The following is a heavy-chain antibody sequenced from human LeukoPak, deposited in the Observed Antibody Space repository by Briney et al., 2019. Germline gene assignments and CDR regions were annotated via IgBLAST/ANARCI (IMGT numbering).Heavy chain of an antibody. CDR1: GYTFTSYG. CDR3: ARVYYDILTGYYEDY. V-gene: IGHV1-18*01. Sequence: ASVKVSCKASGYTFTSYGISWVRQAPGQGLEWMGWISAYNGNTNYAQKLQGRVTMTTDTSTSTAYMELRSLRSDDTAVYYCARVYYDILTGYYEDYWGQGTLVTVSS. CDR2: ISAYNGNT. J-gene: IGHJ4*02. D-gene: IGHD3-9*01.